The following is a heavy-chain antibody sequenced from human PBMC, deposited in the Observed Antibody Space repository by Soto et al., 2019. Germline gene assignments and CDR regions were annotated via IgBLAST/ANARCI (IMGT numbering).Heavy chain of an antibody. D-gene: IGHD3-22*01. CDR2: INHSGRV. V-gene: IGHV4-34*01. Sequence: PAETLSLTCAVYGGAFIGHSCTFSRHSPGKGREWIGDINHSGRVNYSPSLKSRVTISLDTSKNQFSLTLSAVTAADTAMYYCSTRAYDTNGYYRFDPWGQGTLVTVSS. CDR1: GGAFIGHS. CDR3: STRAYDTNGYYRFDP. J-gene: IGHJ5*01.